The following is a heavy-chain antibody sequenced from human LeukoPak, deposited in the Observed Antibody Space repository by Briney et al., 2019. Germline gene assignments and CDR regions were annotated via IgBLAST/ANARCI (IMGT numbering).Heavy chain of an antibody. CDR3: ARASRGTAVAVWDY. J-gene: IGHJ4*02. CDR1: GGSVSSGSYY. D-gene: IGHD6-19*01. V-gene: IGHV4-61*01. Sequence: PSETLSLTCTVSGGSVSSGSYYWGWIRQPPGKGLEWIGYIYYSGSTNYNPSLKSRVTISVDTSKNQFSLKLSSVTAADTAVYYCARASRGTAVAVWDYWGQGTLVTVSS. CDR2: IYYSGST.